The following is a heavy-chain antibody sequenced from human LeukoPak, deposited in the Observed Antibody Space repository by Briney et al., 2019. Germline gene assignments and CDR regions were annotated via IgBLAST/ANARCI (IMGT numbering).Heavy chain of an antibody. Sequence: SETLSLTCTVSGGSISSSSYYWGWIRQPPGKGLEWIGSIYYSGSTYYNPSLKSRVTISVDTSKNQFSLKLSSVTAADTAVYYCARGRVVFGVVIISAFDIWGQGTMVTVSS. CDR3: ARGRVVFGVVIISAFDI. J-gene: IGHJ3*02. CDR1: GGSISSSSYY. D-gene: IGHD3-3*01. CDR2: IYYSGST. V-gene: IGHV4-39*01.